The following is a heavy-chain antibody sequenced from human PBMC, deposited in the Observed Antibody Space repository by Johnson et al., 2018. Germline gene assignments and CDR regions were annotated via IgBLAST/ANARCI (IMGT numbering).Heavy chain of an antibody. CDR3: AREGAGTDDAFDI. CDR2: FSSTTRYI. Sequence: EVQLVESGGGLVKPGGSLRLSCAASGFTFRSYTMNWVRQAPGKGLEWVSSFSSTTRYIYYSDSMKGRFTISRDNAKNSLYLQMTSLRAEDTAGYYCAREGAGTDDAFDIWGQGTMVTVSS. V-gene: IGHV3-21*01. D-gene: IGHD6-13*01. J-gene: IGHJ3*02. CDR1: GFTFRSYT.